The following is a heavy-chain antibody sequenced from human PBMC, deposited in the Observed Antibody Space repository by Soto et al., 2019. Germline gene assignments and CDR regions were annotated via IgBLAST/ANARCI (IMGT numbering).Heavy chain of an antibody. CDR2: IIPLFGTT. CDR1: GGTFSTYT. Sequence: QVHLVQSGAEVRKPGSSVKVSCKTSGGTFSTYTIYWVRQSPGQGPEWMGRIIPLFGTTKYARNFQDRGTRTDTEAPRPTDMELRSVTADQTAVYYCTRRLDDRADEGSDAWGEGTPGTVSP. V-gene: IGHV1-69*18. CDR3: TRRLDDRADEGSDA. D-gene: IGHD3-10*01. J-gene: IGHJ3*01.